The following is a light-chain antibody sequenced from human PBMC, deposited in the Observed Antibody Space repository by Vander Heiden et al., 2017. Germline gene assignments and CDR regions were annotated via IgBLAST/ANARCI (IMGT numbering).Light chain of an antibody. J-gene: IGKJ4*01. V-gene: IGKV3-11*01. CDR1: QSVSSY. CDR2: DAS. Sequence: EIVLTQSPATLSLSPGERATLSCRASQSVSSYLAWYQQKPGQAPRLLIYDASNRATGIQARFSGSGYGTDFTLTISSREPEDFAVYYCQQRSNGPSSLTFGGGTKVEIK. CDR3: QQRSNGPSSLT.